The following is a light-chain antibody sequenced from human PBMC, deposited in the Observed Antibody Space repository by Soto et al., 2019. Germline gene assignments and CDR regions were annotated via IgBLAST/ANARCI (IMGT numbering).Light chain of an antibody. J-gene: IGKJ2*01. CDR1: QSVGTS. CDR2: DAS. V-gene: IGKV3-11*01. Sequence: EIVLTQSPATLSLSPGEGATLSSRASQSVGTSLAWYQHKPGQAPRLLIQDASKRATGIPARFSGSGSGTDFTLTITNLEPEDFAVYYCQQRSNWYTFGQGTKLEIK. CDR3: QQRSNWYT.